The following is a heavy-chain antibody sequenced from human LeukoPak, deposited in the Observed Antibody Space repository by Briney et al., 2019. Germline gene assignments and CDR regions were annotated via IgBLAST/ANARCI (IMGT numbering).Heavy chain of an antibody. Sequence: SETLSLTCAVYGGSFSGYYWSWIRQPPGKGLEWIGEINHSGSTNYNPSLKSRVTISVDSSKNQFSLKLSSVTAADTAVYYCARGMGYWGQGTMVTVSS. J-gene: IGHJ3*01. CDR1: GGSFSGYY. CDR2: INHSGST. D-gene: IGHD5-12*01. CDR3: ARGMGY. V-gene: IGHV4-34*01.